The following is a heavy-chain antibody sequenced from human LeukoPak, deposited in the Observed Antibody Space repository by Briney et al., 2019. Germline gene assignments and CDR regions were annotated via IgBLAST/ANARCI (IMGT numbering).Heavy chain of an antibody. D-gene: IGHD6-19*01. CDR2: IYYSGST. J-gene: IGHJ5*02. CDR3: ARVQSGWYGQANWFDP. V-gene: IGHV4-59*01. CDR1: GVSISSYY. Sequence: PSETLSLTCTVSGVSISSYYWSWIRQPPGKGLEWIGYIYYSGSTNYNPSLKSRVTISVDTSKNQFSLKLSSVTAADTAVYYCARVQSGWYGQANWFDPWGQGTLVTVSS.